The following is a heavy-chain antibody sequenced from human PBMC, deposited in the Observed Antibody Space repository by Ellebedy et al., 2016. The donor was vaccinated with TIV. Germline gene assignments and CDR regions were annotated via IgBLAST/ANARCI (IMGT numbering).Heavy chain of an antibody. Sequence: AASVKVSCKASGGTFNNYAINWVRQAPGQGLEWMGGIIPIFVKPNYARKFLGRVTITADESTRTAYMEMSGLRSEDTAVYYCARFSEGSSGPDYWGQGTLVTVSS. J-gene: IGHJ4*02. CDR2: IIPIFVKP. V-gene: IGHV1-69*13. D-gene: IGHD3-22*01. CDR3: ARFSEGSSGPDY. CDR1: GGTFNNYA.